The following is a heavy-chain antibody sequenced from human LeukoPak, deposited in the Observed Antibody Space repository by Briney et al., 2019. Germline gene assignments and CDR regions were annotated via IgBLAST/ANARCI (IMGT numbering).Heavy chain of an antibody. Sequence: GASVKVSCKASGGTFSSYAISWVRQAPGQGLEWMGGIIPIFGTANFAQKVQGRVTITADESTSTAYMELSSLRSEDTAVYYCARDRGDPRVVPAAISWFDPWGQGTLVTVSS. CDR1: GGTFSSYA. CDR2: IIPIFGTA. D-gene: IGHD2-2*01. J-gene: IGHJ5*02. V-gene: IGHV1-69*13. CDR3: ARDRGDPRVVPAAISWFDP.